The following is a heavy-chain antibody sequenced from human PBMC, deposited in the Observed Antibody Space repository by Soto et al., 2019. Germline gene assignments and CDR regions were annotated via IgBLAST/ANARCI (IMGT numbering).Heavy chain of an antibody. CDR3: ARDRSPTGMDV. J-gene: IGHJ6*02. Sequence: EVQLVESGGGLVQPGGSLRLSCAASGFTESSNYMSWVRQAPGKGLEWVSVIYSGGSTYYADSVKGRFTISRDNSKNTLYLQLNILRAEDTAVYYCARDRSPTGMDVWGQGTTVTVSS. CDR1: GFTESSNY. CDR2: IYSGGST. V-gene: IGHV3-66*01. D-gene: IGHD1-26*01.